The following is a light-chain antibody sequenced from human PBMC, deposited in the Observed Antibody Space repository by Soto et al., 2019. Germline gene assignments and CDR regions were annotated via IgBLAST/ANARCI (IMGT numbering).Light chain of an antibody. CDR1: SSNIGNNY. J-gene: IGLJ1*01. CDR3: GTWDSSLSARYV. Sequence: QSVLTQPPSVSAAPGQKVTISCSGSSSNIGNNYVSWYQQLPGTAPKLLIYDNNKRPSGIPDRFSGSKSGTSATLGITGLQTGDEADYYGGTWDSSLSARYVFGTGTKLTVL. V-gene: IGLV1-51*01. CDR2: DNN.